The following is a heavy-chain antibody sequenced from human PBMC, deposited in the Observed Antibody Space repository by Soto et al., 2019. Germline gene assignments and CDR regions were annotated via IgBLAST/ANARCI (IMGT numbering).Heavy chain of an antibody. J-gene: IGHJ6*02. CDR2: ISAYNGNT. D-gene: IGHD2-21*02. V-gene: IGHV1-18*01. CDR3: ARAYCGGDCYSYYYYGMDV. CDR1: GYTFTSYG. Sequence: ASVKVSCKASGYTFTSYGISWVRQAPGQGLEWMGWISAYNGNTNYAQKLQGRVTMTTDTSTSKAYMELRSLRSDDTAVYYCARAYCGGDCYSYYYYGMDVWGQGTTVTVSS.